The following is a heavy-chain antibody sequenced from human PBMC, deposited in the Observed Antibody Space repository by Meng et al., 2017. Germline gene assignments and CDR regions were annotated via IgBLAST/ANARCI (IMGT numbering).Heavy chain of an antibody. D-gene: IGHD3-16*01. J-gene: IGHJ5*02. CDR2: INHSGST. V-gene: IGHV4-34*01. CDR3: ARVSVGWESWFDP. CDR1: GGSFSGYY. Sequence: SETLSLTCAVYGGSFSGYYWSWIRQPPGKGLEWIGEINHSGSTNYNPSLKSRVTISVDTSKNQFSLKLSSVTAADTAVYYCARVSVGWESWFDPWGQGTLVTVSS.